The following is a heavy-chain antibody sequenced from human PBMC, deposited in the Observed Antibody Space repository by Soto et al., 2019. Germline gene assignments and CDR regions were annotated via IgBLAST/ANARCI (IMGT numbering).Heavy chain of an antibody. V-gene: IGHV3-7*01. CDR3: ARDQDGDYDRRVPTSFDY. CDR2: IKQDGSEK. Sequence: PGGSLRLSCAASGFTFSSYWLSWVRQAPGKGLEWVANIKQDGSEKYYVDSVKGRFTISRDNAKNSLYLQMNSLRAEDTAVYYCARDQDGDYDRRVPTSFDYWGQGTLVTVSS. CDR1: GFTFSSYW. D-gene: IGHD4-17*01. J-gene: IGHJ4*02.